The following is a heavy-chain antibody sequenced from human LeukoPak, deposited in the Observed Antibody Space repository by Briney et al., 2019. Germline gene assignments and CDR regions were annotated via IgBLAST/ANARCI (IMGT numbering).Heavy chain of an antibody. V-gene: IGHV1-69*05. J-gene: IGHJ4*02. CDR2: IIPIFGTA. CDR1: GGTFSSYA. D-gene: IGHD2-15*01. Sequence: GASVKVSCKASGGTFSSYAISWVRQAPGQGLEWMGGIIPIFGTANYAQKFQGRVTITTDESTSTAYMELSSLRSEDTAVYYCARRYWSGGSCYGGAFDYWGQGTLVTVSS. CDR3: ARRYWSGGSCYGGAFDY.